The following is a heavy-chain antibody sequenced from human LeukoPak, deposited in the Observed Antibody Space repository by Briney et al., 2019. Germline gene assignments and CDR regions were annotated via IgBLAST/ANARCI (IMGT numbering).Heavy chain of an antibody. CDR3: ARDVGVQLWLRGLLY. Sequence: ASVKVSCKASGYTFTSYYMHWVRQAPGQGLEWMGIINPSGGSTSYAQKFQGRVTMTRDTSTSTVYTELSSLRSEDTAVYYCARDVGVQLWLRGLLYWGQGTLVTVSS. V-gene: IGHV1-46*01. CDR1: GYTFTSYY. D-gene: IGHD5-18*01. J-gene: IGHJ4*02. CDR2: INPSGGST.